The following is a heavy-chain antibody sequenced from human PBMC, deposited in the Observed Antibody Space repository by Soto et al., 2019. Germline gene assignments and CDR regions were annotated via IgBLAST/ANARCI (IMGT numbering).Heavy chain of an antibody. Sequence: SSGYYWSLLRKPPGKGLEWIGTIYYSGSTYYNPSLKSRVTISVDTSKNHFSLKLSSVTAADTAVYYCAKDPQQWLTIFDYWGQGALVTVSS. J-gene: IGHJ4*02. CDR2: IYYSGST. D-gene: IGHD6-19*01. V-gene: IGHV4-39*02. CDR1: SSGYY. CDR3: AKDPQQWLTIFDY.